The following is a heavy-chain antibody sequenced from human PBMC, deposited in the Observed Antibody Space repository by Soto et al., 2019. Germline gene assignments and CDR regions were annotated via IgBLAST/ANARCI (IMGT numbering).Heavy chain of an antibody. CDR3: AITPEPFDY. CDR1: GYTFTSYA. CDR2: INAGNGNT. J-gene: IGHJ4*02. V-gene: IGHV1-3*01. D-gene: IGHD1-1*01. Sequence: ASVKVSCKASGYTFTSYAMHWVRQAPGQRLEWMGWINAGNGNTKYPQKFQGRVTITRDTSASTAYMELSSLRSEDTAVYYCAITPEPFDYWGQGTLVTVSS.